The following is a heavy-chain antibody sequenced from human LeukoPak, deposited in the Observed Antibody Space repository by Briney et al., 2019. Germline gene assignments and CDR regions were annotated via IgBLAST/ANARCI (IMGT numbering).Heavy chain of an antibody. V-gene: IGHV1-69*04. CDR2: IIPILGIA. Sequence: ASVKVSCKASGGTFSSYATSWVRQAPGQGLEWMGRIIPILGIANYAQKFQGRVTITADKSTSTAYMELSSLRSEDTAVYYCARDPGWGSHGMDVWGQGTTVTVSS. CDR1: GGTFSSYA. J-gene: IGHJ6*02. D-gene: IGHD2-21*01. CDR3: ARDPGWGSHGMDV.